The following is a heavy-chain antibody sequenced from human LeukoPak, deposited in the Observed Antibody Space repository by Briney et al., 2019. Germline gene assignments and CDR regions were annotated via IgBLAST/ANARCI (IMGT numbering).Heavy chain of an antibody. D-gene: IGHD2-15*01. CDR1: GFTFSSYS. CDR2: ISTSSIYI. CDR3: VRDSDVHCSGGSCTNFDY. V-gene: IGHV3-21*01. J-gene: IGHJ4*02. Sequence: GGSLRLSCAASGFTFSSYSMNWVRQAPGKGLEWVSSISTSSIYIYYADSVKGRFTISRDNAKKSLYLQMNSLRAEDTAIYCCVRDSDVHCSGGSCTNFDYWGQGTLVTVSS.